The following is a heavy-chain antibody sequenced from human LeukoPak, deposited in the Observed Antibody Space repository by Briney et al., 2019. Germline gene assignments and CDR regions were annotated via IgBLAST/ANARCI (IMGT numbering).Heavy chain of an antibody. D-gene: IGHD1-1*01. CDR2: ISGGGEDT. J-gene: IGHJ2*01. Sequence: GGSLRLSCAASGFTFSSYWMSWIRQAPGKGLEWVSAISGGGEDTYYPDSVKGRFTISRDNSKNTLYLQMNSLRAEDTAIYYCAKPRAMTTGVGRYFDLWGRDTLVTVSS. CDR3: AKPRAMTTGVGRYFDL. V-gene: IGHV3-23*01. CDR1: GFTFSSYW.